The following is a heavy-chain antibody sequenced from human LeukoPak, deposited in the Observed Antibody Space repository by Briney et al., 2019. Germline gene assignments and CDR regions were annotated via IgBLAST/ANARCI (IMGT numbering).Heavy chain of an antibody. D-gene: IGHD6-19*01. J-gene: IGHJ4*02. Sequence: AXXXVRQAPGKGXEWGSAITGSGGSTLYADSVKGRFTISIETSKNRVYLQMNSLRADDTAVYYCAKDSHSSGWFYYFDYWGQGTLVTVSS. V-gene: IGHV3-23*01. CDR1: A. CDR2: ITGSGGST. CDR3: AKDSHSSGWFYYFDY.